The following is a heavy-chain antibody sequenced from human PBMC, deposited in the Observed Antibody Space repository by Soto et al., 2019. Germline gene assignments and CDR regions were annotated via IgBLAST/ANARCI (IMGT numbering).Heavy chain of an antibody. J-gene: IGHJ4*02. V-gene: IGHV1-3*01. CDR3: AREGTGWAIAVAGTVGFDY. CDR1: GYTFTSYA. CDR2: INAGNGNT. Sequence: ASVKVSCKASGYTFTSYAMHWVRQAPGQRLEWMGWINAGNGNTKYSQKFQGRVTITRDTSASTAYMELSSLRSEDTAVYYCAREGTGWAIAVAGTVGFDYWGQGTLVTVSS. D-gene: IGHD6-19*01.